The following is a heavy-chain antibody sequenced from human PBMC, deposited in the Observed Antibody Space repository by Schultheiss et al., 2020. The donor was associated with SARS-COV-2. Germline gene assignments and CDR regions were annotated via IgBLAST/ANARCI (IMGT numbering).Heavy chain of an antibody. CDR3: ARVGWEPDYYYYGMDV. J-gene: IGHJ6*02. Sequence: SVKVSCKASGGTFSKYSISWVRQAPGQGLEWMGGTIPVFGTPTYAQKFQGRVTITADESTSTAYMELRSLRSDDTAVYYCARVGWEPDYYYYGMDVWGQGTTVTVSS. CDR2: TIPVFGTP. V-gene: IGHV1-69*13. D-gene: IGHD1-26*01. CDR1: GGTFSKYS.